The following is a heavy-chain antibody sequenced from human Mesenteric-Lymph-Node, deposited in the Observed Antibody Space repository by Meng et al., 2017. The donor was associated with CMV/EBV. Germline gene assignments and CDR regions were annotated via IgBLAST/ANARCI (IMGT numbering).Heavy chain of an antibody. D-gene: IGHD3-22*01. CDR1: GGTFSSYA. J-gene: IGHJ4*02. Sequence: KASGGTFSSYAISWVRQAPGQGLQWMAEIVPVFGTTNYAQKFQGRATLTTDKSTRTAYMELRNLSYEDTAIYYCAREGYDTSGYYLGHWGQGTLVTVSS. V-gene: IGHV1-69*05. CDR2: IVPVFGTT. CDR3: AREGYDTSGYYLGH.